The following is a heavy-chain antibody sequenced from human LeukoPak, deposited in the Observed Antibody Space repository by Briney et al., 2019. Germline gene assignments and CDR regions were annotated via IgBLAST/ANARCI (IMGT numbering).Heavy chain of an antibody. CDR1: GFTFDDYG. Sequence: PGGSLSLSCAASGFTFDDYGMSWVRQAPGKGLEWVSGINWNGGSTGYADSVKGRFTISRDNAKNSLYLQMNSLRAEDTALYYCARAFPPGYYYYYMDVWGKGTTVTVSS. V-gene: IGHV3-20*04. CDR2: INWNGGST. J-gene: IGHJ6*03. D-gene: IGHD2/OR15-2a*01. CDR3: ARAFPPGYYYYYMDV.